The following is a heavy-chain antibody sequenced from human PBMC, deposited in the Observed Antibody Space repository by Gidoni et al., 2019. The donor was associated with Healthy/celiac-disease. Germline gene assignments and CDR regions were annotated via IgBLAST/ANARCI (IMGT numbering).Heavy chain of an antibody. Sequence: QVQLQQWGAGLLKPSATLSLTCAVSGGSLSGYYWSWIRQPPGKGLEWIGEINHGGSTNYNPSLKSRVTISVDTSKNQFSLKLSSVTAADTAVYYCARGWDPYSSSWYDGANWFDPWGQGTLVTVSS. D-gene: IGHD6-13*01. CDR1: GGSLSGYY. V-gene: IGHV4-34*01. CDR3: ARGWDPYSSSWYDGANWFDP. J-gene: IGHJ5*02. CDR2: INHGGST.